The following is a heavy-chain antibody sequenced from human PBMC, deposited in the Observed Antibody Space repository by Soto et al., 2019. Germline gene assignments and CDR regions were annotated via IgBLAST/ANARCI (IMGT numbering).Heavy chain of an antibody. CDR2: IGGSGSRT. J-gene: IGHJ1*01. Sequence: GGSLRLSCAASGFTFSSYAMSWVRQAPGKGLEWVSAIGGSGSRTYYADSVKGRFTISRDNSKNTLYLQMNSLRAEDTAVYFCAKPAEAVAGTVYGYWGQGTPVTVSS. D-gene: IGHD6-19*01. CDR3: AKPAEAVAGTVYGY. V-gene: IGHV3-23*01. CDR1: GFTFSSYA.